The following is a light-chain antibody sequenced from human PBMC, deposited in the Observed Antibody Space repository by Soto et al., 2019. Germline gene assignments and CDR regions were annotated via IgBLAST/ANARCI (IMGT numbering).Light chain of an antibody. CDR3: SSYTGSSTA. CDR1: SSDIGRYNY. CDR2: DVF. Sequence: QPVLTQPASVSGSPGQSITISCTGTSSDIGRYNYVSWYQQHSGKAPKLMIYDVFNRPSGVSIRFSGSKSGNTASLTISGLQAEDEADYYCSSYTGSSTAFGGGTKVTVL. J-gene: IGLJ2*01. V-gene: IGLV2-14*03.